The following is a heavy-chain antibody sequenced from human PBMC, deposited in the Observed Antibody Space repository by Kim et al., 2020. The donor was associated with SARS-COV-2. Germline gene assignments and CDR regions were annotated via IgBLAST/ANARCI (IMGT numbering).Heavy chain of an antibody. V-gene: IGHV3-33*01. D-gene: IGHD2-2*01. CDR3: ARGREHQVVTGLFDP. Sequence: ADSVNGRFTISRDNSKNTLYLQMNRRRPEDTAVYYCARGREHQVVTGLFDPWGQGTLVTASS. J-gene: IGHJ5*02.